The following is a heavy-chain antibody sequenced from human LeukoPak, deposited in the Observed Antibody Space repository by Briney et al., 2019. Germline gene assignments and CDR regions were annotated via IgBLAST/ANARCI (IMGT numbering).Heavy chain of an antibody. V-gene: IGHV3-30*03. CDR1: GFTFSSYG. J-gene: IGHJ3*02. D-gene: IGHD3-3*01. CDR3: ARITYYDFWSGYYTLQGGAFDI. Sequence: GRSLRLSCAASGFTFSSYGMHWVRQAPGKGLEWVAVISYDGSNKYYADSVKGRFTISRDNSKNTLYLQMNSLRAEDTAVYYCARITYYDFWSGYYTLQGGAFDIWGQGTMVTVSS. CDR2: ISYDGSNK.